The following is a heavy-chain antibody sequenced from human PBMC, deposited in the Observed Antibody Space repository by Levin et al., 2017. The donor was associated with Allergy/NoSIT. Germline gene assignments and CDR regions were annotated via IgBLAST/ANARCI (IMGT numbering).Heavy chain of an antibody. CDR1: GFTLSTHG. D-gene: IGHD2-15*01. V-gene: IGHV3-48*02. CDR2: INPVSTTI. CDR3: ARPRCGGGSCYSALDL. Sequence: PGGSLRLSCAASGFTLSTHGMNWVRQAPGKGLEWVSYINPVSTTIYYADSVKGRFTISRDNAKNSVYLQMNSLRDGDTAFYYCARPRCGGGSCYSALDLWGQGTVVTVSS. J-gene: IGHJ3*01.